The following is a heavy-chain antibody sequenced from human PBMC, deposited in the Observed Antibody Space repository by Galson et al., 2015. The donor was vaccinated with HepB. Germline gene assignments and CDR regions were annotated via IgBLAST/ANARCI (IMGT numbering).Heavy chain of an antibody. CDR2: IYYSGTT. CDR1: GGSISSLIYY. J-gene: IGHJ6*03. CDR3: ARGFQHGSVYYYYYMDV. V-gene: IGHV4-39*01. D-gene: IGHD6-25*01. Sequence: SETLSLTCTVSGGSISSLIYYWGWIRQPPGKGLEWIGSIYYSGTTYYTPSLKSRVIISVDTSKNRFSLKLSSVTAADTAVYYCARGFQHGSVYYYYYMDVWGKGTTVTVSS.